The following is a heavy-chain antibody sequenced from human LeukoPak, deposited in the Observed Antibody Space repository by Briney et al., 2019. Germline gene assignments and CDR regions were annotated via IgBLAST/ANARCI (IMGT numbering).Heavy chain of an antibody. Sequence: SVKVSCKASGGTFSSYAISWVRQAPGQGLEWMGGIIPIFGTTNYAQKFQGRVTITADESTSTAYMELSSLRSEDTAVYYCARALGYCSSTSCYSYYYYYGMDVWGKGTTVTVSS. D-gene: IGHD2-2*01. V-gene: IGHV1-69*13. CDR1: GGTFSSYA. CDR3: ARALGYCSSTSCYSYYYYYGMDV. CDR2: IIPIFGTT. J-gene: IGHJ6*04.